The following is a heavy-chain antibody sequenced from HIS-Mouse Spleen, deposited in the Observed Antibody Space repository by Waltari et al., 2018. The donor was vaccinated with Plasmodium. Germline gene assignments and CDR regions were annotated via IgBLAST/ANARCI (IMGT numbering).Heavy chain of an antibody. CDR3: ARLRYSYGYFDY. CDR1: GGSISSYS. Sequence: QVQLQESGPGLVQPSETLSLTCTVSGGSISSYSCSWTRQPPGKGLEWIGYIYYSGSTNYNPSLKSRVTISVDTSKNQFSLKLSSVTAADTAVYYCARLRYSYGYFDYWGQGTLVTVSS. J-gene: IGHJ4*02. V-gene: IGHV4-59*08. D-gene: IGHD5-18*01. CDR2: IYYSGST.